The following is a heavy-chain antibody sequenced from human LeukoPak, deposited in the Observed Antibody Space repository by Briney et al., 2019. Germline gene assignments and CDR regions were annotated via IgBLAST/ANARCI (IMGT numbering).Heavy chain of an antibody. CDR2: IGGGSTYT. Sequence: GGSLRLSCAASGFTFTTYAMSWVRKPPGKGLEWVSAIGGGSTYTYYANSVKGRFTISRADTKNTLYLQMNSLRAEDTALYYCAKVSNYYGPGRHDTFDVWGQGTMLTVSS. D-gene: IGHD3-10*01. V-gene: IGHV3-23*01. J-gene: IGHJ3*01. CDR1: GFTFTTYA. CDR3: AKVSNYYGPGRHDTFDV.